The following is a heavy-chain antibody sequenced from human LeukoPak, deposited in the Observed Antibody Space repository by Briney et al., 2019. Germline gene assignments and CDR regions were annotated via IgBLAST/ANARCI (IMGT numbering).Heavy chain of an antibody. J-gene: IGHJ4*02. D-gene: IGHD4-23*01. CDR2: ISSSSSYI. V-gene: IGHV3-21*01. Sequence: GGSLRLSCAVSGFTFSSYNMNWVRQAPGKGLEWVSSISSSSSYIYYADSVKGRFTISRHNAKNSLYLQMNSLRAEDTAIYYCARDYGGSSPFDYWGQGTLVTVSS. CDR1: GFTFSSYN. CDR3: ARDYGGSSPFDY.